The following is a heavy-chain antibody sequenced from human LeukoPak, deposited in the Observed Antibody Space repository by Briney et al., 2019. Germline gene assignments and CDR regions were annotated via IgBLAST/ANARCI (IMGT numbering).Heavy chain of an antibody. Sequence: GGSLRLSCAASGFTFSNAWMNWVRQAPGKGLEWVGRIKSKTDGGTTDYAAPVKGRFTISRDDSKNMLYLQMNSLKTEDTAVYYCTTVYSSGWYYYYFDYWGQGTLVTVSS. J-gene: IGHJ4*02. CDR1: GFTFSNAW. CDR3: TTVYSSGWYYYYFDY. D-gene: IGHD6-19*01. CDR2: IKSKTDGGTT. V-gene: IGHV3-15*01.